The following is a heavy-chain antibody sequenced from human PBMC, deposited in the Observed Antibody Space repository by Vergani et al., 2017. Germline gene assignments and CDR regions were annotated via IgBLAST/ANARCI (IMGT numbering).Heavy chain of an antibody. V-gene: IGHV3-23*01. J-gene: IGHJ5*02. D-gene: IGHD2-2*01. CDR1: GFTFSSYA. CDR3: AKDQDCSSTSCHPPRWFDP. CDR2: ISGSGGST. Sequence: EVQLLESGGGLVQPGGSLRLSCAASGFTFSSYAMSWVRQAPGKGLEWVSAISGSGGSTYYADSVKGRFTISSDNSKNTLYLQMNSLRAEDTAVYYCAKDQDCSSTSCHPPRWFDPWGQGTLVTVSS.